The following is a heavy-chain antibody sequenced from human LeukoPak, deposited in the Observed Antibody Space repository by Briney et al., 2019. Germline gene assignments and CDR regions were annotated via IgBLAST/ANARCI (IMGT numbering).Heavy chain of an antibody. V-gene: IGHV3-23*01. CDR2: ISDSGGST. Sequence: GGSLRLSCAASGFTFSSFAMTWVRQAPGKGLEWVSTISDSGGSTYYADSVKGRFTISRDNAKNSLYLQMNSLRAEDTAVYYCARGGHYYGSGEPFDPWGKGTTVTVSS. CDR1: GFTFSSFA. J-gene: IGHJ6*04. CDR3: ARGGHYYGSGEPFDP. D-gene: IGHD3-10*01.